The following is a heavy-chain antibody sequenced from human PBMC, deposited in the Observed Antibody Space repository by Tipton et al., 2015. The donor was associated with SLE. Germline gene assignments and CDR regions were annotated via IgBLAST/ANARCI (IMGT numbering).Heavy chain of an antibody. CDR3: AREYSSSQLGFDP. CDR1: GGTFSSDC. Sequence: QLVQSGAEVKKPGSSVKVSCEPSGGTFSSDCISWVRQAPGQGLEWMGGIIPASGTTTYAQKFQGRVTITTDKSTSTAYMELSSLRSEDAAVYYCAREYSSSQLGFDPWGQGTLVTVSS. CDR2: IIPASGTT. V-gene: IGHV1-69*06. J-gene: IGHJ5*02. D-gene: IGHD6-6*01.